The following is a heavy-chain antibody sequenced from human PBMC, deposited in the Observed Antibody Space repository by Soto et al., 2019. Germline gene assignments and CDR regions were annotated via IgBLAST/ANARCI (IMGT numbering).Heavy chain of an antibody. CDR3: TTALVLGELSPPLHFDS. V-gene: IGHV3-15*01. CDR1: GFTFSDAW. Sequence: EVQLVESGGGLVKPGGSLRLSCAASGFTFSDAWMSWVRQAPGKGREWVGRIKSKTDGGTTDYAAPVKGRFTISRDDSKNTLYGKMNSRKPEDTAVFSCTTALVLGELSPPLHFDSGGQEPLAPVSS. J-gene: IGHJ4*02. CDR2: IKSKTDGGTT. D-gene: IGHD3-16*02.